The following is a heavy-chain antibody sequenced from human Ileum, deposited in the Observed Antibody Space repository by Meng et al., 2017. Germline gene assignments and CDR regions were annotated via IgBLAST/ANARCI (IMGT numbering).Heavy chain of an antibody. CDR1: GDSITNTNW. CDR3: ARGGLTLERRPLDY. J-gene: IGHJ4*02. CDR2: VYHSGST. V-gene: IGHV4-4*02. D-gene: IGHD1-1*01. Sequence: QVQRQGSGPGVVKPSGTLSLTCAVSGDSITNTNWWNWVRQPPGKGLEWIGEVYHSGSTNYNPSLQSRVTISIDKSKNQFSLNLTSVTVADTAVYYCARGGLTLERRPLDYWGQGTLVTVSS.